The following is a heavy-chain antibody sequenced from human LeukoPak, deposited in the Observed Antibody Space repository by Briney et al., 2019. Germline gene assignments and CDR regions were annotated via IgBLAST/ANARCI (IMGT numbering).Heavy chain of an antibody. D-gene: IGHD2-2*01. V-gene: IGHV4-39*07. CDR2: IYYSGST. Sequence: PSETLSLTCTVSGGSISSSSYYWGWIRQPPGKGLEWIGGIYYSGSTYYNPSLKSRVTISVDTSKNQFSLKLSSVTAADTAVYYCARDLGRYCSSTSCRPYGMDVWGQGTTVTVSS. CDR1: GGSISSSSYY. J-gene: IGHJ6*02. CDR3: ARDLGRYCSSTSCRPYGMDV.